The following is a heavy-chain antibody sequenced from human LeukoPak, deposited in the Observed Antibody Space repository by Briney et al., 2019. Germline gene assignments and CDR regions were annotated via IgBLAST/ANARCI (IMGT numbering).Heavy chain of an antibody. V-gene: IGHV4-34*01. CDR1: GGSFSGYY. J-gene: IGHJ5*02. CDR2: INHSGST. Sequence: SETLSLTCAVYGGSFSGYYWSWIRQPPGKGLEWIGEINHSGSTNYNPSLKSRVTISVDTSKNQFSLKLSSVTAADTAVYYCARGHRWRYGSGSPRNWFDPWGQGTLVTVSS. CDR3: ARGHRWRYGSGSPRNWFDP. D-gene: IGHD3-10*01.